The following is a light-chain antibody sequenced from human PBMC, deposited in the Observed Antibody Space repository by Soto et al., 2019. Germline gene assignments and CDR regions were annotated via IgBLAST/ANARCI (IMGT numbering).Light chain of an antibody. CDR3: QHYNSYSEA. CDR2: KAS. V-gene: IGKV1-5*03. J-gene: IGKJ1*01. CDR1: QTISSW. Sequence: IQMTQSPSTLSGSVGDRVTITCRASQTISSWLAWYQQKPGKAPKLLIYKASTLKSGVPSRFRGSGSGTEFTLTISSLQPDDFATYYCQHYNSYSEAFGQGTKVDIK.